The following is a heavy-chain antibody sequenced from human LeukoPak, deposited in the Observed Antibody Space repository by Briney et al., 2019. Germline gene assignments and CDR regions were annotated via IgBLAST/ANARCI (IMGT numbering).Heavy chain of an antibody. Sequence: PGGSLRLSCAASGFTFSSYAMSWVRQAPGKGLEWVSAISGSGGSTYYADSVKGRFTISRDNAKNSLFLQMNSLRAEDTAVYYCARDSKSWEYRGYFDYWGQGTLVTVSS. V-gene: IGHV3-23*01. CDR2: ISGSGGST. CDR3: ARDSKSWEYRGYFDY. J-gene: IGHJ4*02. CDR1: GFTFSSYA. D-gene: IGHD2/OR15-2a*01.